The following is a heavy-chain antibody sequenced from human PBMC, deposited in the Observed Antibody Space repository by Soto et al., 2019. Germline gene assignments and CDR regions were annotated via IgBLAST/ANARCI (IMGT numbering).Heavy chain of an antibody. D-gene: IGHD3-22*01. CDR2: IYSGGST. V-gene: IGHV3-53*04. Sequence: EVQLVESGGGLVQPGGSLRLSCAASGFTVSSNYMSWVRQAPGKGLEWVSVIYSGGSTYYADSVKGRFTISRHNSKNTLYVQMNSLRAEDTAVYYCARLVLDYYASSGLPVANWGQGTLVTVSS. J-gene: IGHJ4*02. CDR1: GFTVSSNY. CDR3: ARLVLDYYASSGLPVAN.